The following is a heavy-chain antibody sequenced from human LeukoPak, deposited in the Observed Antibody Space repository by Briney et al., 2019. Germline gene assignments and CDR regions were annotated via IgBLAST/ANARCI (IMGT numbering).Heavy chain of an antibody. Sequence: GGSLRLSCAASGFTFSSYSMNWVRQAPGKGLEWVSSISSSSSYIYYADSVKGRSTISRDNAKNSLYLQMNSLRAEDTAVYYCARVQLADAFDIWGQGTMVTVSS. CDR2: ISSSSSYI. CDR3: ARVQLADAFDI. CDR1: GFTFSSYS. V-gene: IGHV3-21*01. D-gene: IGHD6-13*01. J-gene: IGHJ3*02.